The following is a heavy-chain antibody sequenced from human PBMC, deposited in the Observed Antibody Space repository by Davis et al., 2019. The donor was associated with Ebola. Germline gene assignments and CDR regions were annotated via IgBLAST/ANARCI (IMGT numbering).Heavy chain of an antibody. CDR1: GFTFSDYY. CDR3: ARIAVAAGLDY. Sequence: GRSLRLSCAASGFTFSDYYMSWIRQAPGKGLEWVSYISSSGSTIYYADSVKGRFTISRDNAKNSMYLQMNSLRAEDTAVYYCARIAVAAGLDYWGQGTLVTVSS. J-gene: IGHJ4*02. CDR2: ISSSGSTI. V-gene: IGHV3-11*01. D-gene: IGHD6-19*01.